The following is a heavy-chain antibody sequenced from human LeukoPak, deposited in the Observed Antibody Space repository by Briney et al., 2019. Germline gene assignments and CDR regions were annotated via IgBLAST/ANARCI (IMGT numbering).Heavy chain of an antibody. CDR3: ARDRGYYDSSGYYYGSSYYYYYYGMDV. CDR1: GFTFSSYW. J-gene: IGHJ6*02. V-gene: IGHV3-74*01. Sequence: GGSLRLSCAASGFTFSSYWMHWVRQAPGKGLVWVSRINSDGSSTSYADSVKGRFTISRDNAKNTLYLQMNSLRAEDTAVYYCARDRGYYDSSGYYYGSSYYYYYYGMDVWGQGTTVTVSS. CDR2: INSDGSST. D-gene: IGHD3-22*01.